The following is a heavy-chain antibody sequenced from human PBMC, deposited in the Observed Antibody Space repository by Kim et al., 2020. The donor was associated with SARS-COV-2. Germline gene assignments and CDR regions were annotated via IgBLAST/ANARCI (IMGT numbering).Heavy chain of an antibody. J-gene: IGHJ6*02. CDR3: ARDAPTTVTTLLTNYYYYYGRDV. V-gene: IGHV3-21*01. D-gene: IGHD4-17*01. CDR1: GFTFSSCT. Sequence: GGSLRLSCAASGFTFSSCTMNWVRQAPGKGLEWVSSISSSSTYIYYADSVKGRFTISRDNAKNSLYLQMNSLRAEDTAVYFCARDAPTTVTTLLTNYYYYYGRDVWGQGTTVTGSS. CDR2: ISSSSTYI.